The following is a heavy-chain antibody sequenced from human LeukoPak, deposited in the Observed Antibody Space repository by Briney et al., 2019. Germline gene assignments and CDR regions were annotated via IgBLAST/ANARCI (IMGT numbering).Heavy chain of an antibody. V-gene: IGHV3-21*01. CDR1: GSSFSGYA. CDR3: ARASSGRDY. D-gene: IGHD3-22*01. CDR2: ISSSSSYI. Sequence: GGSLRLSCAASGSSFSGYAMSWVRQAPGKELEWVSSISSSSSYIYYADSVKGRFTISRDNAKNSLYLQMNSLRAEDTAVYYCARASSGRDYWGQGTLVTVSS. J-gene: IGHJ4*02.